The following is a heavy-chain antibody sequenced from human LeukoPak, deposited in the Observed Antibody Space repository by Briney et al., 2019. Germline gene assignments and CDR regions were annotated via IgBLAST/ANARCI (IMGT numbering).Heavy chain of an antibody. J-gene: IGHJ5*02. V-gene: IGHV1-69*05. CDR2: INPMSGTT. CDR3: ARSDITMIRGVIPNWFDP. CDR1: GGTGSSYT. D-gene: IGHD3-10*01. Sequence: SVKVSCKASGGTGSSYTMNWIRQAPGQGLEGRGGINPMSGTTNYAHKNQGRVTITTDDSTTTVYMELSSLRSDDTAVYYCARSDITMIRGVIPNWFDPWGQGTLVIVSS.